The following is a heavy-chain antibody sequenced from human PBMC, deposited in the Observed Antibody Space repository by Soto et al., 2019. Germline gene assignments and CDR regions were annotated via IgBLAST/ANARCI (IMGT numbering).Heavy chain of an antibody. CDR1: EFTFSSYA. CDR3: ARRQIPPPTRGAANARGGMDV. V-gene: IGHV3-23*01. Sequence: GGSLRLSCAASEFTFSSYAMSWVRQAPGKGLEWVSSIRDNGSSTYYANSVKGRFTISRDNSKNTLYLQMSSLRAEDTAVYYCARRQIPPPTRGAANARGGMDVWGQGTTVTVSS. CDR2: IRDNGSST. D-gene: IGHD6-13*01. J-gene: IGHJ6*02.